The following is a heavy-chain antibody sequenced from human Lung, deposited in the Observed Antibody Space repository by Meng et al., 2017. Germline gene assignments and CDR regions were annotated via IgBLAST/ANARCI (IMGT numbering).Heavy chain of an antibody. V-gene: IGHV4-34*01. CDR3: ARGPTTMAHDFNY. CDR2: INHSGST. Sequence: QVPLQEWGPGLLKPSETLSHTCVVSGGSFSDYYGSWIRQPPGKGLEWIGEINHSGSTNYNPSLESRATISVDTSQNNLSLKLSSVTAADSAVYYCARGPTTMAHDFNYWGQGTLVTVSS. CDR1: GGSFSDYY. D-gene: IGHD4-11*01. J-gene: IGHJ4*02.